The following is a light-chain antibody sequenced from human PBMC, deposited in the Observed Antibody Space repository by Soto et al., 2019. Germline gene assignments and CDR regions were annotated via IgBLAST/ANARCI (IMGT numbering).Light chain of an antibody. J-gene: IGKJ1*01. CDR3: QKYNIWPPWT. CDR2: GAS. CDR1: QRVSSN. Sequence: EIVMTQSPATLSVSPGERATLSCRASQRVSSNLAWYQQKPGQAPRLLIYGASTRATGIPARFSGSGSETEFTLTISSRQCEDFAVYYCQKYNIWPPWTFGQGTKVEIK. V-gene: IGKV3-15*01.